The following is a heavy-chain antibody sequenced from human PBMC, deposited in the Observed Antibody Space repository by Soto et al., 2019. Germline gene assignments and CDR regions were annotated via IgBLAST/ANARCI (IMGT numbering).Heavy chain of an antibody. D-gene: IGHD3-22*01. CDR2: IVVGSGNT. Sequence: ASVKVSCKASGFTFTSSAVQWVRQARGQRLEWIGWIVVGSGNTNYAQKFQERVTITRDMSTSTAYMGLSSLRSEDTAVYYCAAVPYYYDSSGYYYDYWGQGTLVTVSS. CDR3: AAVPYYYDSSGYYYDY. J-gene: IGHJ4*02. V-gene: IGHV1-58*01. CDR1: GFTFTSSA.